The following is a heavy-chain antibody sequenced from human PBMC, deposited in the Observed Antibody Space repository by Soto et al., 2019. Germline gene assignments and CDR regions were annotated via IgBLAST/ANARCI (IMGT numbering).Heavy chain of an antibody. V-gene: IGHV1-69*13. CDR3: AREAHRGYSSSWYGYYYYYGMDV. CDR1: GGTFSSYA. D-gene: IGHD6-13*01. Sequence: SVKVSCKAAGGTFSSYAISWVRQAPGQGLEWMGGIIPIFGTANYAQKFQGRVTITADESTSTAYMELSSLRSEDTAVYYCAREAHRGYSSSWYGYYYYYGMDVWGQGTTVTVSS. J-gene: IGHJ6*02. CDR2: IIPIFGTA.